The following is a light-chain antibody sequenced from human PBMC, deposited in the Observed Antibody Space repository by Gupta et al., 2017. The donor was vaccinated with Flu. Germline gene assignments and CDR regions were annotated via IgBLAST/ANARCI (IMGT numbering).Light chain of an antibody. J-gene: IGLJ1*01. CDR2: SNT. V-gene: IGLV1-40*01. CDR1: SSNIGAGYD. Sequence: QSALTQPPSVSGAPGQRVTVSCTGNSSNIGAGYDVHWYQHLPGTAPKVLIYSNTNRPSGVPDRFAGSVSGASAALAITGLQPEDEADYHCRSYDDSLNSYVFGSGTRVTVL. CDR3: RSYDDSLNSYV.